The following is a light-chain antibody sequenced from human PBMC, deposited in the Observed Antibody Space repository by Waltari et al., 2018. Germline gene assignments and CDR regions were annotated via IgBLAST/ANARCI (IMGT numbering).Light chain of an antibody. CDR1: SSNIGNNA. CDR3: AAWDYSLSGWV. J-gene: IGLJ3*02. V-gene: IGLV1-36*01. Sequence: QSVLTQPPSVSEAPRQRVTISCSGSSSNIGNNAVNWYQQLPGKAPKLLIYYDDLLPSGVSDRCSGSKSGPSASLASSGLQSEDEADYYGAAWDYSLSGWVFGGGTKLTVL. CDR2: YDD.